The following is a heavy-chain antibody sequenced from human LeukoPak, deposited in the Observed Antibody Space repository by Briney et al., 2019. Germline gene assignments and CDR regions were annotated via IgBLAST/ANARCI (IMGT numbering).Heavy chain of an antibody. CDR3: ATVRSPVNWNYERYFDY. Sequence: ASVKVSCKASGYTFTNYYMHWVRQAPGQGLEWMGIINPSGGSTIYAQKFQGRVTMTEDTSTDTAYMELSSLRSEDTAVYYCATVRSPVNWNYERYFDYWGQGTLVTVSS. D-gene: IGHD1-7*01. J-gene: IGHJ4*02. CDR2: INPSGGST. CDR1: GYTFTNYY. V-gene: IGHV1-46*01.